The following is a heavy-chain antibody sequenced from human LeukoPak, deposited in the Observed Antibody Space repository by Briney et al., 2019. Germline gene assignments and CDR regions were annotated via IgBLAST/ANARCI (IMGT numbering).Heavy chain of an antibody. Sequence: PSETLSLTCTVSGGSICSYNWSWIRQPPGKGLEWIGYIYYSGSTYYNPSLRSRVTISVDTSKNQFSLKLSSVTAADTAVYYCARSSEGRYYYDSSGFSYYYYYMDVWGKGTTVTISS. J-gene: IGHJ6*03. V-gene: IGHV4-59*01. D-gene: IGHD3-22*01. CDR3: ARSSEGRYYYDSSGFSYYYYYMDV. CDR2: IYYSGST. CDR1: GGSICSYN.